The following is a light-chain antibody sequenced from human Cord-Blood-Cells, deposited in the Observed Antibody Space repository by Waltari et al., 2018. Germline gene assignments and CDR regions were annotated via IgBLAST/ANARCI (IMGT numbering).Light chain of an antibody. CDR3: QQYNNWPPYT. CDR1: QSVSSN. Sequence: EIVITQSPATLSVSPGERATLSCRASQSVSSNLAWYQPTPGQAPRLLIYGASTRATGIPARFSGSGSGTEFTLTISSLQSEDFAVYYCQQYNNWPPYTFGQGTKLEIK. CDR2: GAS. J-gene: IGKJ2*01. V-gene: IGKV3-15*01.